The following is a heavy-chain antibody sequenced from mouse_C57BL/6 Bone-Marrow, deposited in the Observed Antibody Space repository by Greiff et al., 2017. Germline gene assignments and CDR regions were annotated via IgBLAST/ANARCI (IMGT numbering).Heavy chain of an antibody. Sequence: VQLQQSGAELVKPGASVKMSCTASGYTFTSYWITWVKQRPGQGLEWIGDIYPGSGSTNYNEKFKSKATLTVDTSSSTAYRQLSSLTSEDSAVYCCAGSNHGGFAYWGQETLVTVSA. CDR2: IYPGSGST. CDR1: GYTFTSYW. V-gene: IGHV1-55*01. D-gene: IGHD1-1*01. CDR3: AGSNHGGFAY. J-gene: IGHJ3*01.